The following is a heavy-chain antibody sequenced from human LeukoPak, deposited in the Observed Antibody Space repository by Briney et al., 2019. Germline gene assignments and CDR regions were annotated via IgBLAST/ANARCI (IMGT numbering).Heavy chain of an antibody. D-gene: IGHD3-22*01. CDR1: GYTFTGYY. J-gene: IGHJ3*02. Sequence: GASVKVSCXASGYTFTGYYMHWVRQAPGQGLEWMGWINPNSGGTNYAQKFQGRVTMTRDTSISTAYMELSRLRSDDTAVYYCARDSLSSYYDSSGPDAFDIWGQGTMVTVSS. V-gene: IGHV1-2*02. CDR3: ARDSLSSYYDSSGPDAFDI. CDR2: INPNSGGT.